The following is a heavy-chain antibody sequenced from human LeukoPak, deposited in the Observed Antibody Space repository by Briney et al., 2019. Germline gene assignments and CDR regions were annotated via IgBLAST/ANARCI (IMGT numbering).Heavy chain of an antibody. CDR3: ARDLPPGSSGWYLGY. D-gene: IGHD6-19*01. CDR1: GFTFSSHS. V-gene: IGHV3-48*02. J-gene: IGHJ4*02. CDR2: ISSSSSTI. Sequence: GGSLRLSCAASGFTFSSHSMNWVRQAPGKGLEWVSYISSSSSTIYYADSVKGRFTISRDNAKNSLYLQMNSLRDEDTAVYYCARDLPPGSSGWYLGYWGQGTLVTVSS.